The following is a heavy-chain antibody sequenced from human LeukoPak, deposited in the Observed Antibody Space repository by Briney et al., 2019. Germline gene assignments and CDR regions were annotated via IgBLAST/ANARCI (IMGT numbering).Heavy chain of an antibody. CDR2: IYYSGST. CDR1: GGSISSGDYY. V-gene: IGHV4-30-4*08. J-gene: IGHJ4*02. D-gene: IGHD4-23*01. CDR3: ASGNSGDLDY. Sequence: PSETLSLTCTVSGGSISSGDYYWSWIRQPPGKGLEWIGYIYYSGSTYYNPSLKSRLTISVDASKNQFSLKLSSVTAADTAVYYCASGNSGDLDYWGQGTLVTVSS.